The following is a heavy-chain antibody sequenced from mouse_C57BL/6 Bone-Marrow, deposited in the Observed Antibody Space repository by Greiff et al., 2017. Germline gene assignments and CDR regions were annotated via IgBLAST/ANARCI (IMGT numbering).Heavy chain of an antibody. Sequence: QVQLQQSGAELMKPGASVKLSCKATGYTFTGYWIEWVKQRPGHGLEWIGEILPGSGSTNYNDKFKGKATFTADTSSNTAYMQLSSLTTEDSAMYYCARESIGYDYEGWFAYWGQGTLVTVSA. J-gene: IGHJ3*01. D-gene: IGHD2-4*01. CDR2: ILPGSGST. CDR3: ARESIGYDYEGWFAY. CDR1: GYTFTGYW. V-gene: IGHV1-9*01.